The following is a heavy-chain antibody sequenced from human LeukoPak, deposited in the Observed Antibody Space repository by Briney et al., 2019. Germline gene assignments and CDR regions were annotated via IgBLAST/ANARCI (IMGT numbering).Heavy chain of an antibody. J-gene: IGHJ4*02. CDR2: ISYDGSNK. CDR1: GFTFSSYA. CDR3: ARDPSVGGARYFDY. Sequence: GGSLRLSCAASGFTFSSYAMHWVRQAPGKGLEWVAVISYDGSNKYYADSVKGRFTISRDNSKNTLYLQMNSLRAEDTAVYYCARDPSVGGARYFDYWGQGTLVTVSS. D-gene: IGHD1-26*01. V-gene: IGHV3-30-3*01.